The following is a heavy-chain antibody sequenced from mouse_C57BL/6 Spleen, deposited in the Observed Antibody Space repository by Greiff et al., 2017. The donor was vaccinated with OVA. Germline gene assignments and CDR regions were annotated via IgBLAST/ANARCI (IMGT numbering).Heavy chain of an antibody. J-gene: IGHJ1*03. Sequence: VMLVESGPGLVQPSQSLSITCTVSGFSLTSYGVHWVRQSPGKGLEWLGVIWRGGSTDYNAAFMSRLSITKDNSKSQVFFKMNSLQADDTAIYYCAKSGFPHWYFDVWGTGTTVTVSS. CDR1: GFSLTSYG. CDR2: IWRGGST. V-gene: IGHV2-5*01. CDR3: AKSGFPHWYFDV.